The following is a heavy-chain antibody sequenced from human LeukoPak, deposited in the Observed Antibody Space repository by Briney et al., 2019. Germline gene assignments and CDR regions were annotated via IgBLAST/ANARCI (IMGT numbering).Heavy chain of an antibody. Sequence: ASVKVSCKASGYTFTSYDIIWVRQATGQGLEWMGWMNPSSGNTGYAQKFQGRVTITRNTSISTAYMELSSLRSEDTAVYYCARAGQRWLQSGNSFDYWGQGTLVTVSS. CDR1: GYTFTSYD. V-gene: IGHV1-8*03. J-gene: IGHJ4*02. CDR2: MNPSSGNT. D-gene: IGHD5-24*01. CDR3: ARAGQRWLQSGNSFDY.